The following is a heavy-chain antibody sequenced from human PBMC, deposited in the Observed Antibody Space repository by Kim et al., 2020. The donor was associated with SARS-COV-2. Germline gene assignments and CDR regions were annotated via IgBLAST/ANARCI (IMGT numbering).Heavy chain of an antibody. V-gene: IGHV4-31*03. J-gene: IGHJ5*02. CDR3: ARGAIGVITMVRGNWFDP. D-gene: IGHD3-10*01. CDR1: GGSISSGGYY. Sequence: SETLSLTCTVSGGSISSGGYYWSWIRQHPGKGLEWIGYIYYSGSTYYNPSLKSRVTISVDTSKNQFSLKLSSVTAADTAVYYCARGAIGVITMVRGNWFDPWGQGTLVTVSS. CDR2: IYYSGST.